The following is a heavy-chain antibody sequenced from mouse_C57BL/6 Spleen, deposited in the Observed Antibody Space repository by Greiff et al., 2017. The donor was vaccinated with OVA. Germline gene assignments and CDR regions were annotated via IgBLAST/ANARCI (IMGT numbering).Heavy chain of an antibody. CDR3: ARNWTLDY. Sequence: VKLVASGPGLVPPSQCLSITCTVSGFSLTSYGVHWVRQSPGTGLEWLGVIWSGGSTDYNAAFISRQSISKDNSKSQVFFKRNSLQAYDTAIYYCARNWTLDYWGQGTTLTVSS. J-gene: IGHJ2*01. CDR2: IWSGGST. V-gene: IGHV2-2*01. CDR1: GFSLTSYG.